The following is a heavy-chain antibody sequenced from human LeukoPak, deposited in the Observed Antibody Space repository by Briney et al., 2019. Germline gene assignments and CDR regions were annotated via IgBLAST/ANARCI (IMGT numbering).Heavy chain of an antibody. D-gene: IGHD1-1*01. J-gene: IGHJ3*01. Sequence: SETLSLTCTVSGGSISSSRYSWGWIRQPPGKGLEWIGSIYYSGSTYHNPSLKSRVTISVDTSKNQISLKLNSVTAADTAVYYCARHPYSDGFDVWGQGTMVTVSS. CDR2: IYYSGST. CDR1: GGSISSSRYS. CDR3: ARHPYSDGFDV. V-gene: IGHV4-39*01.